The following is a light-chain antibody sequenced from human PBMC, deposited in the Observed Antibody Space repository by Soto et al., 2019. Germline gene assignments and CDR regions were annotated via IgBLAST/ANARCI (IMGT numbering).Light chain of an antibody. CDR2: DVS. J-gene: IGLJ1*01. CDR3: TSYAGSNNFDV. Sequence: QSALTQPASVSGSPGQSITISCTGISADDSSSNFVSWYQHRPGKAPRLLLYDVSHRPSGVSNRFSGSKAGDTAYLTISGLQLEDEADYYCTSYAGSNNFDVFGTGTKLTVL. CDR1: SADDSSSNF. V-gene: IGLV2-14*03.